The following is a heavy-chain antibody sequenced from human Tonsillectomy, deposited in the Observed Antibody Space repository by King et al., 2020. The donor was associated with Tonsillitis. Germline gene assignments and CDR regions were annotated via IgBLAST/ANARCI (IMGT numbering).Heavy chain of an antibody. Sequence: VQLVESGGGLVQPGGSLRLSCAASGFTFSSYWMSWVRQAPGKGLEWVANIKQDGSEKYYVDSVKGRFTISRDNAKNSLYLQMNSLRAEDTAVYYCARDGVTTPPGYYGIDVWGQGTTVTVSS. V-gene: IGHV3-7*01. CDR3: ARDGVTTPPGYYGIDV. D-gene: IGHD4-11*01. CDR1: GFTFSSYW. J-gene: IGHJ6*02. CDR2: IKQDGSEK.